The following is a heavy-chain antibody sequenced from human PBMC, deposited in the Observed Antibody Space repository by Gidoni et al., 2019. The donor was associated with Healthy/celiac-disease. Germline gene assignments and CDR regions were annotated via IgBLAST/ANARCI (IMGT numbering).Heavy chain of an antibody. Sequence: EVQLLESGGGLVQPGGSLRLSCAASVFTFSSYAMRWVRQATGKGMGWVSAISGRGGSTYYADDVKVRFTISRDNSKNTLYLQMNSLRGEDTAVYYCASSWSGWYSFDYWGQGTLVTGSS. CDR2: ISGRGGST. V-gene: IGHV3-23*01. J-gene: IGHJ4*02. CDR3: ASSWSGWYSFDY. CDR1: VFTFSSYA. D-gene: IGHD6-19*01.